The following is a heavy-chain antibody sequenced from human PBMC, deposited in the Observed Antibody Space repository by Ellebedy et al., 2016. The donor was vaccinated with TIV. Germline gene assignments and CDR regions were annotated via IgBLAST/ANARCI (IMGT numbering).Heavy chain of an antibody. J-gene: IGHJ4*02. CDR2: IGISGAGGAST. D-gene: IGHD1/OR15-1a*01. CDR1: GFTFSDSW. CDR3: ASPAVGNTTGCCRYYFDY. V-gene: IGHV3-23*01. Sequence: GESLKISCAASGFTFSDSWMSWVRQAPGKGLEWVSGIGISGAGGASTYYADSVRGRFTVSRDNSRNTVFLQLTSLRAEDTAVYYFASPAVGNTTGCCRYYFDYWGLGTLVTVSS.